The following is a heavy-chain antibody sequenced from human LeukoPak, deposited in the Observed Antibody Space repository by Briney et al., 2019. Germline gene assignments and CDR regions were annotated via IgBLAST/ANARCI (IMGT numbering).Heavy chain of an antibody. CDR2: IYTSGST. Sequence: SETLSLTCTVSGYSISSGYYWSWIRPPAGKGLEWIGLIYTSGSTNYNPSLKSRVTISVDTSKNQFSLKLSSVTAADTAVYYCARDIAAAARRAFDIWGQGTMVTVSS. CDR1: GYSISSGYY. CDR3: ARDIAAAARRAFDI. J-gene: IGHJ3*02. V-gene: IGHV4-61*02. D-gene: IGHD6-13*01.